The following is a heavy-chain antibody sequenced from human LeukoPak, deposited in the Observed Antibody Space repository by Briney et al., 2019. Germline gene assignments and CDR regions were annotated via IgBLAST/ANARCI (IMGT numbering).Heavy chain of an antibody. CDR3: VRDVWGDRDSFFDS. CDR1: GFTFSSYW. D-gene: IGHD2-21*01. Sequence: TGGSLRLSCAAAGFTFSSYWMHWVRQVPGKGLQWVARIDSDGRSRTSPSYAESVKGRFTISRDNAQNTLYLQMNSLRAEDTAGYYCVRDVWGDRDSFFDSWGQGTPVTVSS. J-gene: IGHJ4*02. CDR2: IDSDGRSRTSP. V-gene: IGHV3-74*01.